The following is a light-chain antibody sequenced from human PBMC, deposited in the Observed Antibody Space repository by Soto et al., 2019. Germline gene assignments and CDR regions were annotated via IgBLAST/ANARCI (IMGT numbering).Light chain of an antibody. CDR3: CSYAGSSL. V-gene: IGLV2-23*02. J-gene: IGLJ3*02. CDR1: SSDVGSYNL. CDR2: EVS. Sequence: QSVLTQPASVSGSPGQSITIPCTGTSSDVGSYNLVSWYQQHPGKAPKLMIYEVSKRPSGVSNRFSGSKSGNTASLTISGLQAEDEADYYCCSYAGSSLFGGGTKLTVL.